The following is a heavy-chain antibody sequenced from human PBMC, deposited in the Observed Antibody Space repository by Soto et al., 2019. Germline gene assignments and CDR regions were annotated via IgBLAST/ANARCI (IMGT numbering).Heavy chain of an antibody. CDR2: ISPYNGTT. CDR1: GYTFSTYG. CDR3: ARDGERDTGLNFYYYLHGMDA. Sequence: ASVKVSCKASGYTFSTYGISWVRQAPGQGLEWMGWISPYNGTTKYAEKFQGEMTMTTDTATSTAYMDLRSLRSDDTAVYYCARDGERDTGLNFYYYLHGMDAWGQGTRVTVSS. V-gene: IGHV1-18*04. J-gene: IGHJ6*02. D-gene: IGHD1-1*01.